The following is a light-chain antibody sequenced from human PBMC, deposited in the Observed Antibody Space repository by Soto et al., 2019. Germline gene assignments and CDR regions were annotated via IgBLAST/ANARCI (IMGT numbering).Light chain of an antibody. CDR3: QQSYSAPYT. CDR2: AAS. J-gene: IGKJ2*01. Sequence: DIQMTQSPSSLSASVGDRVTITCRASQSIYSSLNWYHQKPGKAPQLLIYAASNLQSGVPSRVSGSGSGTDFTLSISSLQPEDFATYYCQQSYSAPYTFGQGTKLEI. CDR1: QSIYSS. V-gene: IGKV1-39*01.